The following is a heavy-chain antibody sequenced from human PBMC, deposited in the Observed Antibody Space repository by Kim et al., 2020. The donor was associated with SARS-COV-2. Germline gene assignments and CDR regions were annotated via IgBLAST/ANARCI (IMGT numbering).Heavy chain of an antibody. CDR1: GYTFTNYG. CDR3: ARKQRVRGYVDYYFGMDV. D-gene: IGHD3-10*01. Sequence: ASVKVSCKASGYTFTNYGITWVRQAPGQGLEWRGWISGYNGYKNYAQKFQGRVTMPTDTSTTKAYMEVRSLRSDATAVDYCARKQRVRGYVDYYFGMDVWGQGTTVTVSS. CDR2: ISGYNGYK. J-gene: IGHJ6*02. V-gene: IGHV1-18*01.